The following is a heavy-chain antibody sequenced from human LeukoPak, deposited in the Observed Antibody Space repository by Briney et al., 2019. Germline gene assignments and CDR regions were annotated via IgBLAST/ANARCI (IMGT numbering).Heavy chain of an antibody. CDR1: GFTFDDYA. Sequence: PGGSLRLSCAASGFTFDDYAMHWVRQAPGKGLEWVSLISWDSGSTYYADSVKGRFTISRDNSKNSLYLQVNSLRAEDTALYYCAKARYSSGWYLFDYWGQGTLVTVSS. V-gene: IGHV3-43D*04. J-gene: IGHJ4*02. CDR3: AKARYSSGWYLFDY. CDR2: ISWDSGST. D-gene: IGHD6-19*01.